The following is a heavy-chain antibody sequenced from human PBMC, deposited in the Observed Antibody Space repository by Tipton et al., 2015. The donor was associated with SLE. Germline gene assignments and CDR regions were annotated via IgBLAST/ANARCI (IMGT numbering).Heavy chain of an antibody. V-gene: IGHV4-39*07. CDR1: GGSISSSSYY. CDR3: ARDSTASSSGWVDAFDI. Sequence: TLSLTCTVSGGSISSSSYYWDWIRQPPGKGLEWIGCIYYSGSTYYNPSHKSRVTISVDTSKNQFSLKLSSVTAADTAAYYCARDSTASSSGWVDAFDIWGQGTMVTVSS. J-gene: IGHJ3*02. CDR2: IYYSGST. D-gene: IGHD6-19*01.